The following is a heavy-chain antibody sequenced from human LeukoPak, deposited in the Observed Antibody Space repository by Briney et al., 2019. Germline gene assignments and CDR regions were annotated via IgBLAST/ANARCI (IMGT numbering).Heavy chain of an antibody. CDR1: GYNFTTYW. D-gene: IGHD4-17*01. Sequence: GESLKISCKGTGYNFTTYWIGWVRQMPGKALEWIGILYPGDSDTRYSPSFQGQVTLSADKSISTAYLQWSSLKASDTAMYYCARDYGDYIGAFDIWGQGTMVTVSS. CDR3: ARDYGDYIGAFDI. V-gene: IGHV5-51*01. J-gene: IGHJ3*02. CDR2: LYPGDSDT.